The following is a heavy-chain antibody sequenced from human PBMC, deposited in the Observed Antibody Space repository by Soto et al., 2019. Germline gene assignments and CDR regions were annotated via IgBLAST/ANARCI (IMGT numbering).Heavy chain of an antibody. CDR3: ARESVTTYYYYGMDV. CDR2: ISSSGSTI. V-gene: IGHV3-48*03. D-gene: IGHD4-4*01. J-gene: IGHJ6*02. Sequence: GGSLRLSCAASGFTFSSYEMNWVRQAPGKGLEWVSYISSSGSTIYYADSVKGRFTISRDNAKNSLYLQMNSLRAEDTAVYYCARESVTTYYYYGMDVWGQGTTVTVS. CDR1: GFTFSSYE.